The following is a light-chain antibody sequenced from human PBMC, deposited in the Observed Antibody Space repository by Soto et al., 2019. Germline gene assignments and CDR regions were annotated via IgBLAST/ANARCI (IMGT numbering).Light chain of an antibody. J-gene: IGKJ1*01. V-gene: IGKV3D-15*01. CDR3: QQYNDWPSTWT. Sequence: EIVLTQSPGTLSLSPGERATLSCRASQSVSSSYLAWYHQKPGQAPRLLIFGASDRATGIPDRFSGSGSGTEFTLTISSLQSEDFAVYYCQQYNDWPSTWTFGQGTKVDIK. CDR2: GAS. CDR1: QSVSSSY.